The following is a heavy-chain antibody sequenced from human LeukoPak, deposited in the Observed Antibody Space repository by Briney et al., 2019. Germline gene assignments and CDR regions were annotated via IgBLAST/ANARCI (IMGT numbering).Heavy chain of an antibody. CDR2: ISAYNGNT. D-gene: IGHD5-24*01. CDR1: GYHLTGYH. V-gene: IGHV1-18*04. CDR3: AVHEPRWLQSAPLVY. J-gene: IGHJ4*02. Sequence: GASVKVSCKASGYHLTGYHVHWVRQAPGQGLEWMGWISAYNGNTNYAQKLQGRVTMTTDTSTSTAYMELRSLRSDDTAVYYCAVHEPRWLQSAPLVYWGQGTLVTVSS.